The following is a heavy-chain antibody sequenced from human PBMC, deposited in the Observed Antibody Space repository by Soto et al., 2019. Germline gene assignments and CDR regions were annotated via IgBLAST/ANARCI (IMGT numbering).Heavy chain of an antibody. V-gene: IGHV3-30*03. CDR1: GFTFSSYG. CDR3: AAGLYFYDY. D-gene: IGHD2-8*01. J-gene: IGHJ4*02. CDR2: ITSDGRNK. Sequence: QVQLVESGGGVVQPGRSLRLSCAASGFTFSSYGMHWVRQAPGKGLEWVALITSDGRNKYYPDSVKGRFTISRDNSKNTLYLQMNSLRTEDTAVYYCAAGLYFYDYCGQGTLVTVSS.